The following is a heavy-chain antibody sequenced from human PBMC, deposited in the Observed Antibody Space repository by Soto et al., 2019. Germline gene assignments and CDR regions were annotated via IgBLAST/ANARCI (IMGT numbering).Heavy chain of an antibody. D-gene: IGHD2-15*01. CDR3: ATDVLGYCSGGSCYHPPRGPAGAFVI. J-gene: IGHJ3*02. V-gene: IGHV1-24*01. CDR2: FDPEDGET. CDR1: GYTLTELS. Sequence: ASVKVSCKVSGYTLTELSMHWVRQAPGKGLEWMGGFDPEDGETIYAQKFQGRVTMTEDTSTDTAYMELSSLRSEDTAVYYCATDVLGYCSGGSCYHPPRGPAGAFVIWGQGTMVTVSS.